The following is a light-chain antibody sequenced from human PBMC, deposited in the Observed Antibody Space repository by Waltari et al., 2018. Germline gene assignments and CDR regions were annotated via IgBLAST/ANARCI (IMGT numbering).Light chain of an antibody. V-gene: IGKV4-1*01. CDR3: QQYYITPLS. CDR1: QRFFYSSDNRNY. Sequence: DIVMTQSPDSLAVSLGERATINCKSSQRFFYSSDNRNYLAWYQQKPGQPPNLLIYWASTRESGVPDRFSGSGSGTDFTLTISSLQAEDVAVYYCQQYYITPLSFGGGTKVEIK. CDR2: WAS. J-gene: IGKJ4*01.